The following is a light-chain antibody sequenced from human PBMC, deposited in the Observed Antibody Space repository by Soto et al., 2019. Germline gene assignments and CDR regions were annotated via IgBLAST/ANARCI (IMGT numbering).Light chain of an antibody. CDR2: AAS. J-gene: IGKJ1*01. Sequence: AIRMTQSPSSFSASTGDRVTITCRASQGISSYLAWYQQKPGKAPKLLIYAASTLQSGVPSRFSGSGSGTDFTLTISCLQFEDFATYYWQQYYSYPRTFGQGTKVEIK. V-gene: IGKV1-8*01. CDR3: QQYYSYPRT. CDR1: QGISSY.